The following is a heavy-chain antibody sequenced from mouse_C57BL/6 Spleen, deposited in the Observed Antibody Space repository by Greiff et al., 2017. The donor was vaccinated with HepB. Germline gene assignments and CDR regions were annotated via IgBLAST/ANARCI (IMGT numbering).Heavy chain of an antibody. J-gene: IGHJ2*01. V-gene: IGHV3-6*01. D-gene: IGHD3-3*01. CDR1: GYSITSGYY. CDR3: AKEGGDEDFDY. CDR2: ISYDGSN. Sequence: DVKLVESGPGLVKPSQSLSLTCSVTGYSITSGYYWNWIRQFPGNKLEWMGYISYDGSNNYNPSLKNRISITRDTSKNQFFLKLNSVTTEDTATYYCAKEGGDEDFDYWGQGTTLTVSS.